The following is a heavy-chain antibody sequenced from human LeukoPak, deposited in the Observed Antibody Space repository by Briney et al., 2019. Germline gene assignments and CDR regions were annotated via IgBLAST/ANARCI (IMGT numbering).Heavy chain of an antibody. CDR2: SNPNSGYT. V-gene: IGHV1-2*02. Sequence: GSVKVSCKASGSGYTSTSYYMNWVRQAPGQGLEWMGWSNPNSGYTNYAQKFQGRVTMTRDTSISTAYMELSRLTSDDTAVYYCARELRFPNWFDPWGQGTLVTVSS. CDR3: ARELRFPNWFDP. D-gene: IGHD3-3*01. J-gene: IGHJ5*02. CDR1: GSGYTSTSYY.